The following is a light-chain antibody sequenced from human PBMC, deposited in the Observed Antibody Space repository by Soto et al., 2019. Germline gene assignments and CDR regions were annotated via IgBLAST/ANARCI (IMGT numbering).Light chain of an antibody. CDR1: QSVSSN. CDR2: GAS. J-gene: IGKJ5*01. Sequence: ETVMTQSTATLSVSPGGGATLSCRASQSVSSNLAWYQQKPGQAPRLLIYGASTRATGIPARFSGSGSGTEFTLTISSLQSEDFAVYYCQQYNNWPPITFGQGTRLEIK. V-gene: IGKV3-15*01. CDR3: QQYNNWPPIT.